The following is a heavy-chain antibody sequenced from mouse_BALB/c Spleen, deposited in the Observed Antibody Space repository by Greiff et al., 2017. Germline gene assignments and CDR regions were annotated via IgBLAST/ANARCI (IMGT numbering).Heavy chain of an antibody. Sequence: EVKVVESGPELVKPGASVKMSCKASGYTFTSYVMHWVKQKPGQGLEWIGYIDPYNGGTSYNQKFKGKATLTVDKSSSTAFMHLNSLTSEDSAVYYCARTRTAREYYFDYWGQGTTLTVSS. CDR1: GYTFTSYV. J-gene: IGHJ2*01. D-gene: IGHD3-2*01. CDR2: IDPYNGGT. CDR3: ARTRTAREYYFDY. V-gene: IGHV1-14*01.